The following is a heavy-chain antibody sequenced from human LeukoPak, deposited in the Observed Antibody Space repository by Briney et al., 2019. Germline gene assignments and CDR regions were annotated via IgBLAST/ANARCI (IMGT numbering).Heavy chain of an antibody. CDR2: INPNSGGT. D-gene: IGHD3-22*01. Sequence: ASVKVSCKASGYTFTGYYMHWVRQAPGQGLEWMGWINPNSGGTNYAQKFQGRVTMTRDTSISTAYMELSRLRSDDTAVYYCATSTSDVYGGSYDSSGFDAFDIWGQGTMVAVSS. V-gene: IGHV1-2*02. CDR3: ATSTSDVYGGSYDSSGFDAFDI. CDR1: GYTFTGYY. J-gene: IGHJ3*02.